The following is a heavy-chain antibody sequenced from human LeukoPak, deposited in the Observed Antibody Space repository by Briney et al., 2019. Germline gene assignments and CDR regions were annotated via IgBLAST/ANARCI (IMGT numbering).Heavy chain of an antibody. CDR2: ISGSGGST. J-gene: IGHJ4*02. CDR3: ATLQQLGGFDY. V-gene: IGHV3-23*01. Sequence: PGGSLRLSCAASGFTFSSYAMSWVRQAPGKGLEWVSAISGSGGSTYYADSVKSRFTISRDNSKNALYLQMNSLRAEDTAVYYCATLQQLGGFDYWGQGTLVTVSS. CDR1: GFTFSSYA. D-gene: IGHD6-13*01.